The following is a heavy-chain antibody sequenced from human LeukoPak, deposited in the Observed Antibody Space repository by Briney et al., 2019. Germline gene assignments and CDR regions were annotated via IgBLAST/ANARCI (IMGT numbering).Heavy chain of an antibody. V-gene: IGHV3-15*01. CDR3: AKDGAAQWLVGDFDY. D-gene: IGHD6-19*01. CDR1: GFTFSSYA. Sequence: NPGGSLRLSCAASGFTFSSYAMSWVRQAPGKGLEWVGRIKSKTDGGTTDYAAPVKGRFTISRDDSKNTLYLQMNSLKTEDTAVYYCAKDGAAQWLVGDFDYWGQGTLVTVSS. J-gene: IGHJ4*02. CDR2: IKSKTDGGTT.